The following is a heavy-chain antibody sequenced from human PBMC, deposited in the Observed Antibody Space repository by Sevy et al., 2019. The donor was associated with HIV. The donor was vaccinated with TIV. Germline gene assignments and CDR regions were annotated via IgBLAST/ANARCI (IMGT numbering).Heavy chain of an antibody. Sequence: GGSLRLSCAASGFTFSSYAMSWVRQAPGKGLEWVSAISGSGGSTYYADSVKGRFTISRDNSKNTLYLQMNSLRAEDTAVYYCAKEERALLWLPDAFDIWGQGTMVTVSS. V-gene: IGHV3-23*01. D-gene: IGHD3-10*01. CDR2: ISGSGGST. CDR1: GFTFSSYA. J-gene: IGHJ3*02. CDR3: AKEERALLWLPDAFDI.